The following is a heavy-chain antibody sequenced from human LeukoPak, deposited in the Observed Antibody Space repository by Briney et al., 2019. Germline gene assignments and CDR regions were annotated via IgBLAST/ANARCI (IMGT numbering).Heavy chain of an antibody. CDR2: IKQDGSEK. D-gene: IGHD2-2*01. J-gene: IGHJ4*02. CDR3: ARGGPYCSSTSCSGGY. Sequence: GGSLRLSCAASGFTFSDFAMTWVRQAPGKGLEWVANIKQDGSEKDYVDSVKGRFTISRDNAKNSLYLQMNSLRVEDTAVYYCARGGPYCSSTSCSGGYWGQGTLVTVSS. CDR1: GFTFSDFA. V-gene: IGHV3-7*01.